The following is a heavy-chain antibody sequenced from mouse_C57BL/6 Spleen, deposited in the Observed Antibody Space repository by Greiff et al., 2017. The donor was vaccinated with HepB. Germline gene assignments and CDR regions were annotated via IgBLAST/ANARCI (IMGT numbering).Heavy chain of an antibody. V-gene: IGHV5-17*01. Sequence: EVMLVESGGGLVKPGGSLKLSCAASGFTFSDYGMHWVRQAPEKGLEWVAYISSGSSTIYYAETVKGPFTISRDNAKNTLFLQMTSLRSEDTAMYYCARDYGSSYWYFDVWGTGTTVTVSS. D-gene: IGHD1-1*01. J-gene: IGHJ1*03. CDR1: GFTFSDYG. CDR2: ISSGSSTI. CDR3: ARDYGSSYWYFDV.